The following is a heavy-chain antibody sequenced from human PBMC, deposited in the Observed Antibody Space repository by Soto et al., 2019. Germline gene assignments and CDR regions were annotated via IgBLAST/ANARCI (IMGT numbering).Heavy chain of an antibody. D-gene: IGHD3-16*01. CDR3: ARGGGEFDF. Sequence: VQLVQSGGEWKKPGASVKVSCKASGYTFTSYVITWVRQAPGQGLEWMGWISSYNGNTNSAQKFQGRVTMTTDTSTNTAYMELRSLRSDDMAISYCARGGGEFDFWGKGTLVTVSS. V-gene: IGHV1-18*03. CDR1: GYTFTSYV. CDR2: ISSYNGNT. J-gene: IGHJ4*02.